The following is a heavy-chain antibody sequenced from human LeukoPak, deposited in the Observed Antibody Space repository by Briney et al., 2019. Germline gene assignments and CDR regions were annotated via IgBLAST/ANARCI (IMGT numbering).Heavy chain of an antibody. J-gene: IGHJ4*02. D-gene: IGHD3-22*01. Sequence: GGSLRLSCAASGFTFSSSAMSWVRQAPGKGLEWVSSISGSGGSPYYADSVKGRFTISRDNSKNTLYLQMNSLRAEDTAAYYCAKGGAVVLTGFDSWGQGTLVSVSS. V-gene: IGHV3-23*01. CDR1: GFTFSSSA. CDR2: ISGSGGSP. CDR3: AKGGAVVLTGFDS.